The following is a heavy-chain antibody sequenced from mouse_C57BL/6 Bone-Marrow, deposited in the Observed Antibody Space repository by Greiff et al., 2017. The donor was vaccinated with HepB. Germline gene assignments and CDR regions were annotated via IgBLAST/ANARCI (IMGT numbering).Heavy chain of an antibody. CDR2: IYPGDGDT. V-gene: IGHV1-80*01. CDR3: ARGAY. CDR1: GYSFTDYN. Sequence: QVQLQQSGPELVKPGASVKISCKASGYSFTDYNMNWVKQRPGKGLEWIGQIYPGDGDTNYNGKFKGKATLTADKSSSTAYMQLSSLTSEDSAVYFCARGAYWGQGTLVTVSA. J-gene: IGHJ3*01.